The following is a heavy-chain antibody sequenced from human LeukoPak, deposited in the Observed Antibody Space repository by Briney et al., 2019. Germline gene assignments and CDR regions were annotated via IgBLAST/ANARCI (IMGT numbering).Heavy chain of an antibody. CDR2: IYISGST. V-gene: IGHV4-61*02. D-gene: IGHD3-22*01. CDR1: GGSLNSGSYS. J-gene: IGHJ3*02. CDR3: ARADRSGYFGNVVAFDI. Sequence: SETLSLTCTVSGGSLNSGSYSWTWIRQPAGTGLEWLGRIYISGSTNYTPSLKSRVTISVDTSKNQFSLKLSSVTAADTAVYYCARADRSGYFGNVVAFDIWGQGTMVTVSS.